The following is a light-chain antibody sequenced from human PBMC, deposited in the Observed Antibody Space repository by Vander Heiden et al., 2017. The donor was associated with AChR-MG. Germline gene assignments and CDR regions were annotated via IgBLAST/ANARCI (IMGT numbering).Light chain of an antibody. CDR2: AAS. V-gene: IGKV1-39*01. CDR3: KQGGT. Sequence: DLQLTQTQSSLTQSIGAGVTTTCPASQSMSGALNWDQQKPGEAPKRLISAASRVQPRLPSRFSGSGTGMEFLIIISNLQSEAFATYYCKQGGTFGAGTKVELK. CDR1: QSMSGA. J-gene: IGKJ3*01.